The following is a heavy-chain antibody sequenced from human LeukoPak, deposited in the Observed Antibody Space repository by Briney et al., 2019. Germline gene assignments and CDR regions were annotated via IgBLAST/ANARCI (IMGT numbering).Heavy chain of an antibody. Sequence: SETLSLTCAVYGGSFSGYYWSWIRQPPGKGLEWIGEINHSGSTNYNPSLKSRVTISVDTSKNQFSLKLSSVTAADTAVYYCARGLKLELRNRRAFDIWGQGTMVTVSS. J-gene: IGHJ3*02. CDR1: GGSFSGYY. CDR2: INHSGST. D-gene: IGHD1-26*01. V-gene: IGHV4-34*01. CDR3: ARGLKLELRNRRAFDI.